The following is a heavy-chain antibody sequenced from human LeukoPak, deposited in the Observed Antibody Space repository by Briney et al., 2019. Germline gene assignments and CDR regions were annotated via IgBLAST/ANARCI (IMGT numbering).Heavy chain of an antibody. Sequence: SETLSLTCTVSGGSISSYYWSWIRQPPGKGLEWIGYIYYSGSTNYNPSLKSRVTISVDTSKNQFSLKLSSVTPEDTAVYYCARGSGWFDYWGQGTLVTVSS. CDR1: GGSISSYY. CDR3: ARGSGWFDY. J-gene: IGHJ4*02. CDR2: IYYSGST. V-gene: IGHV4-59*01. D-gene: IGHD6-19*01.